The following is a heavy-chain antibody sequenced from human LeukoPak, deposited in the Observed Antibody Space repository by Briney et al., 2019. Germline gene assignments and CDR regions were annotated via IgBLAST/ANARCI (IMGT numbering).Heavy chain of an antibody. CDR2: INPSGGST. D-gene: IGHD6-13*01. CDR1: GYTFTSYY. V-gene: IGHV1-46*01. Sequence: GASVKVSCKASGYTFTSYYIHWVRQAPGQGLEWMGMINPSGGSTIYAQKFQGRVTMTRDTSTSTVYMELTSLMSDDTAVYYCARGRVPGIAAEEGYWGQGTLVTVSS. CDR3: ARGRVPGIAAEEGY. J-gene: IGHJ4*02.